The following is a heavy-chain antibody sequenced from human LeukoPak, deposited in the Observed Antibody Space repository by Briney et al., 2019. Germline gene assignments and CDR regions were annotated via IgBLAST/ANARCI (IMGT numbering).Heavy chain of an antibody. Sequence: GGSLRLSCAASGFTFSSCAMSWVRQAPGKGLEWVSAISGSGGSTYYADSVKGRFTISRDNSKNTLYLQMNSLRAEDTAVYYCAKDRRVVVVVAATRGGFDYWGQGTLVTVSS. D-gene: IGHD2-15*01. CDR1: GFTFSSCA. CDR2: ISGSGGST. J-gene: IGHJ4*02. CDR3: AKDRRVVVVVAATRGGFDY. V-gene: IGHV3-23*01.